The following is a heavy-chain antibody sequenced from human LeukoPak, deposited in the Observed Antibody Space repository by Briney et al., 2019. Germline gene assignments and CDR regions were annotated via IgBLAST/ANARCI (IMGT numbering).Heavy chain of an antibody. Sequence: SETLSLTCTVSGGSIGSYYWSWIRQPPGKGLEWIGHIYDTAYTDYNPSVKGRVTISVDTSKNQFSLRLYYVTAADTAIYYCARETKLAGFSGGPGFNYWGQGTLVTVSS. J-gene: IGHJ4*02. CDR1: GGSIGSYY. D-gene: IGHD6-19*01. V-gene: IGHV4-59*01. CDR3: ARETKLAGFSGGPGFNY. CDR2: IYDTAYT.